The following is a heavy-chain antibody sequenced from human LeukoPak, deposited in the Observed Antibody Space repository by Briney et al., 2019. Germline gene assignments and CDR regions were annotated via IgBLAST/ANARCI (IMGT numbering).Heavy chain of an antibody. Sequence: ASVKVSCKASGYTFTSYYMHWVRQAPGQGLEWMGIINPSGGSTSYAQKFQGRVTMARDTSTSTVYMELSSLRTEDTAVYYCARPETQYSSGLDGFDIWGQGTMVTVSS. V-gene: IGHV1-46*01. J-gene: IGHJ3*02. CDR1: GYTFTSYY. D-gene: IGHD6-19*01. CDR2: INPSGGST. CDR3: ARPETQYSSGLDGFDI.